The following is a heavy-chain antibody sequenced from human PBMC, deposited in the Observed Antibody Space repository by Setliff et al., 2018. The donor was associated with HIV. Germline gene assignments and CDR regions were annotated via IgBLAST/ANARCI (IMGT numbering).Heavy chain of an antibody. V-gene: IGHV1-69*05. Sequence: GASVKVSCKASGGTFSSYVISWVRQAPGQGLEWMGGIIPIFGTANYAQKFQGRVTITRDTSASTAYMELSSLRSEDTGVYYCAIGSSNWPHRPNNYYFDYWGQGTLVTVSS. D-gene: IGHD6-13*01. CDR3: AIGSSNWPHRPNNYYFDY. CDR2: IIPIFGTA. J-gene: IGHJ4*02. CDR1: GGTFSSYV.